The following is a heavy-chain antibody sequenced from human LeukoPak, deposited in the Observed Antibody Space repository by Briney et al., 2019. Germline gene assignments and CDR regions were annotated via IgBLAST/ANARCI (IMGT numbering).Heavy chain of an antibody. V-gene: IGHV4-4*07. CDR3: ARGGVYCGGDCYSGLSY. J-gene: IGHJ4*02. D-gene: IGHD2-21*02. Sequence: PSETLSLTCTVSGGSISSYYWGWIRQPAGKGLEWIGRIYTSGSTNYNPSLKSRVTMSVDTSKNQFSLKLSSVTAADTAVYYCARGGVYCGGDCYSGLSYWGQGTLVTVSS. CDR2: IYTSGST. CDR1: GGSISSYY.